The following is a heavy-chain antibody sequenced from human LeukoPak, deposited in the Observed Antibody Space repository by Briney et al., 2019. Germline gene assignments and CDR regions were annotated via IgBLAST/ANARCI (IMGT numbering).Heavy chain of an antibody. CDR2: ISDNGINT. Sequence: PGGSLRLSCAASGFTFSSYAMGWVRQAPGKGLEWVSTISDNGINTFYADSVKGRFTISRDNAKNSLYLHMDSLRAEDTAVYYCARGAYSSGWAYFDHWGQGTLVTVSS. V-gene: IGHV3-23*01. D-gene: IGHD6-19*01. CDR3: ARGAYSSGWAYFDH. J-gene: IGHJ4*02. CDR1: GFTFSSYA.